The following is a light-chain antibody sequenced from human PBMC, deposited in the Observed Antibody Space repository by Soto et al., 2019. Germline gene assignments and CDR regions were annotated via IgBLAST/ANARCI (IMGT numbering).Light chain of an antibody. CDR1: QSVSSSY. J-gene: IGKJ1*01. CDR2: GAS. Sequence: EIVMTQSPATLSVSPGERATLSCGASQSVSSSYLAWYQQKPGQAPRLLISGASSRAAGIPDRFSGSGSGTDFTLTITSLQSDDFAAYYCQQYHEWPRTFGRGTKVDIK. CDR3: QQYHEWPRT. V-gene: IGKV3-15*01.